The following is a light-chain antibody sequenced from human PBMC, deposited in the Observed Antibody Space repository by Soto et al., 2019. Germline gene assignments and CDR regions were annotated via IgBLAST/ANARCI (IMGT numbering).Light chain of an antibody. Sequence: EVAIAQSPATLSLSPGHGVTLSCSPSESVSSNLAWYQQRPGQAPRLVIYGASTRATGIPDRFSGGGSGTEFTLTISSLESEDFGVYYCQQYNKWPWTFGRGTKVDI. CDR1: ESVSSN. V-gene: IGKV3-15*01. CDR3: QQYNKWPWT. J-gene: IGKJ1*01. CDR2: GAS.